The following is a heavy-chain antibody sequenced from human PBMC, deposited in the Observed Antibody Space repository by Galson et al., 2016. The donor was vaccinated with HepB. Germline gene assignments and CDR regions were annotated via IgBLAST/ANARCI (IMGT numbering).Heavy chain of an antibody. CDR2: ITSSSSTI. J-gene: IGHJ4*02. Sequence: SLRLSCAVSGFRISNNWMTWVRQSPDKWLEWVSYITSSSSTIYYADSVKGRFTISRDNAKNSLYLQMNSLRDEDTAVYYCARESYYGGNSLDQYYFDYWGQGTLVTVSS. D-gene: IGHD4-23*01. V-gene: IGHV3-48*02. CDR1: GFRISNNW. CDR3: ARESYYGGNSLDQYYFDY.